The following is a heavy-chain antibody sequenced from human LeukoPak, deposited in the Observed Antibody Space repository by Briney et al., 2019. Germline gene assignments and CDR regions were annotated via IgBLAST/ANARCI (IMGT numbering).Heavy chain of an antibody. V-gene: IGHV3-21*01. CDR1: GFTFSSYS. Sequence: PGGPLRLFCAASGFTFSSYSMNWLRQAPGKGLEWVSSISSSSSYIYYADSVKGRFTISRDNAKNSLYLQMNSLRAEDTAVYYCARVRGDTYWYFDLWGRGTLVTVSS. CDR2: ISSSSSYI. D-gene: IGHD4-17*01. CDR3: ARVRGDTYWYFDL. J-gene: IGHJ2*01.